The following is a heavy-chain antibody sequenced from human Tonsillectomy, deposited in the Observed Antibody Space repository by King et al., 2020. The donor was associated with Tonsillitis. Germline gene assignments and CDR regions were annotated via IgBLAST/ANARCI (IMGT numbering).Heavy chain of an antibody. Sequence: VQLVESGGGVVQPGGSLKLSCIASGFTFSTYGMHWVRQAPGKGLEWVAFIRFDGTDKYYADSVKGRFTISRDNSKNTLYLQMNSLRAEDTAMYYCAKAPFWGGTYFLGYFDYWGQGTLVTVSS. D-gene: IGHD1-26*01. CDR3: AKAPFWGGTYFLGYFDY. CDR1: GFTFSTYG. CDR2: IRFDGTDK. J-gene: IGHJ4*02. V-gene: IGHV3-30*02.